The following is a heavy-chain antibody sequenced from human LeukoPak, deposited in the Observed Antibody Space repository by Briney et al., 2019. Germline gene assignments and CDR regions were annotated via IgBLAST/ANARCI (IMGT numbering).Heavy chain of an antibody. CDR3: AKGGFEYSSSFNDY. CDR1: GFTFNSYA. CDR2: ISGSGGTK. V-gene: IGHV3-23*01. D-gene: IGHD6-6*01. Sequence: PGGSLRLSCAASGFTFNSYAMSWVRQAPGKGLEWVSAISGSGGTKYYADSVKGRFTISRDNSKNTLYLQMNSLRAEDAAVYYCAKGGFEYSSSFNDYWGQGTLVTVSS. J-gene: IGHJ4*02.